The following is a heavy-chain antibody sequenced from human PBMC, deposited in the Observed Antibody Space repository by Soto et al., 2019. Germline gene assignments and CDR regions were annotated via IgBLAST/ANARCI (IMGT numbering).Heavy chain of an antibody. CDR1: GLIFDDYA. D-gene: IGHD5-12*01. CDR3: TKWPGNGQSNFEH. CDR2: IRNKASGGTT. V-gene: IGHV3-49*04. Sequence: GGSLRLSCRASGLIFDDYAMTWVRQAPGKGLEFVASIRNKASGGTTEYAPSVKGRFTISRDDSKTIAYLQMNSLKTEDTAVYYCTKWPGNGQSNFEHWGQGTQVTVSS. J-gene: IGHJ4*02.